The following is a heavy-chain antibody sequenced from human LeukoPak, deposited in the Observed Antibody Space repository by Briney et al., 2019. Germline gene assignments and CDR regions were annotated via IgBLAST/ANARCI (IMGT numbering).Heavy chain of an antibody. J-gene: IGHJ3*01. V-gene: IGHV3-23*01. Sequence: QPGGSLRLSCAASGFIISNFAMSWVGQPQGKGPGWVSIFSGSGGNTYYKDSVKGRFTISRDNSKNTLYLQMNSLRAEDTAVYYCAKEDYCSGGSCYWLAFDFWGQGTMVTVSS. CDR2: FSGSGGNT. CDR1: GFIISNFA. D-gene: IGHD2-15*01. CDR3: AKEDYCSGGSCYWLAFDF.